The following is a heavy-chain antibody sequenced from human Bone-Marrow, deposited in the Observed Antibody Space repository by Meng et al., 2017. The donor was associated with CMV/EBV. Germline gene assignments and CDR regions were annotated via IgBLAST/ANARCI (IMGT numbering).Heavy chain of an antibody. Sequence: SETLSLTCTVSGGSISSGDYYWSWIRQPPGKGLEWIGYIYYSGSTYYNPSLKSRVTISVDTSKNQFSLKLSSVTAADTAVYYCARGNNKLLYYYYGMDVWGQGTTVTVSS. CDR2: IYYSGST. J-gene: IGHJ6*02. V-gene: IGHV4-30-4*08. CDR3: ARGNNKLLYYYYGMDV. D-gene: IGHD1/OR15-1a*01. CDR1: GGSISSGDYY.